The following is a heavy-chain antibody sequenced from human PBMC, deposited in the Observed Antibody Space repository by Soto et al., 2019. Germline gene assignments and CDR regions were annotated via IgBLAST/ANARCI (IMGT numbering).Heavy chain of an antibody. Sequence: QVQLQQWGAGLLKPSETLSLTCAVYGGFVSSGSYYWSWIRQPPGKGLEWIGEMSHSGGTHFNPSLKSRVTRSVDTSKNQFSRKLSSGTAADTALYYCARVERGTATTVVDAFDIWGPGTMVTVSS. V-gene: IGHV4-34*01. CDR2: MSHSGGT. CDR1: GGFVSSGSYY. D-gene: IGHD1-1*01. CDR3: ARVERGTATTVVDAFDI. J-gene: IGHJ3*02.